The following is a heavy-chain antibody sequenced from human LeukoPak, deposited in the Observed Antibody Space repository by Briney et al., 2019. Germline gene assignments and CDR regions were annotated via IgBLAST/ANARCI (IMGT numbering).Heavy chain of an antibody. D-gene: IGHD3-16*02. J-gene: IGHJ5*01. CDR3: TRDHRHFDS. Sequence: GGSLRLSCAASGFTFSDSYMTWVRQAPGKGVEWVAYISGSGHDINYSDSVKGRFTISRDNAKNSLYLQMSSLRVEDTAVYYCTRDHRHFDSCGQGTLVTASS. V-gene: IGHV3-11*04. CDR1: GFTFSDSY. CDR2: ISGSGHDI.